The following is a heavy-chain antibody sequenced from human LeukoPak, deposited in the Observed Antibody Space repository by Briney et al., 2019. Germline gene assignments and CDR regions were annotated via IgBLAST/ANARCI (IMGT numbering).Heavy chain of an antibody. Sequence: ASVKVSCKASGYTFTGYYMHWVRQAPGQGLEWMGRINPNSGGTNYAQRFQGRVTMTRDTSISTAYMELSRLRSDDTAVYYYARVRSSGVYTRWGQGTLVTVSS. CDR3: ARVRSSGVYTR. CDR1: GYTFTGYY. V-gene: IGHV1-2*06. CDR2: INPNSGGT. D-gene: IGHD3-22*01. J-gene: IGHJ4*02.